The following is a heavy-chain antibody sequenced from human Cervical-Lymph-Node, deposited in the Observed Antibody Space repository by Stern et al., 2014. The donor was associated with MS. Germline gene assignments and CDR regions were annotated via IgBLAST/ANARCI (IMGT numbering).Heavy chain of an antibody. V-gene: IGHV3-33*01. CDR1: GFSFSNYG. Sequence: QVQLVQSGGGVVQPGRSLRLSCAASGFSFSNYGMHWVRQAPGKGLEWVAIIWFDGTYKYYGDSVKGRFTISRDNPKNTVFLQMDSLRAEDTAVYYCARDVVFVVVPTAISFQKPKLLSPHYGMDVWGQGTTVTVSS. CDR3: ARDVVFVVVPTAISFQKPKLLSPHYGMDV. CDR2: IWFDGTYK. D-gene: IGHD2-2*01. J-gene: IGHJ6*02.